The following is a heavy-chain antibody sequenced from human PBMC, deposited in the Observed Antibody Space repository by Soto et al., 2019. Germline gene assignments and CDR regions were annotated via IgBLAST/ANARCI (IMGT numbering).Heavy chain of an antibody. CDR1: GFTFNTSG. Sequence: PAGSLRLSCAASGFTFNTSGISWVRQAPGKGPEWVSAITDSGGSTYYVDSVKGRFTISRANSKNTVYLQMNSLRAEDTAVYYCAKAATVVTLYYFDYWGQGTLVTVSS. CDR3: AKAATVVTLYYFDY. V-gene: IGHV3-23*01. D-gene: IGHD4-17*01. CDR2: ITDSGGST. J-gene: IGHJ4*02.